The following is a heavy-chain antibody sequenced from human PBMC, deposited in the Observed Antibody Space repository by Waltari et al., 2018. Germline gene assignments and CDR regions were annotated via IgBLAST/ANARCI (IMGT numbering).Heavy chain of an antibody. CDR3: ARPTYYYGSGKDY. CDR2: INHSGST. Sequence: QVQLQQWGAGLLKPSETLALTCAVYGGSFSGYYWSWIRQPPGKGLEWIGEINHSGSTNYHPSLKSRVTISVDTSKNQFSLKLSSVTAADTALYYCARPTYYYGSGKDYWGQGTLVTVSS. D-gene: IGHD3-10*01. CDR1: GGSFSGYY. V-gene: IGHV4-34*01. J-gene: IGHJ4*02.